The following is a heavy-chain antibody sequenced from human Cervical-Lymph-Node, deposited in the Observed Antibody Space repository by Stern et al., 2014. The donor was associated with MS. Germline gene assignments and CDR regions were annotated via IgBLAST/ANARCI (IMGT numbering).Heavy chain of an antibody. V-gene: IGHV4-30-4*01. CDR3: SRDADAYSLVFGY. CDR1: GGPISSGQYY. D-gene: IGHD5-24*01. CDR2: IHYSGTT. Sequence: QLQLQESGPGLVKPSQTLSLTCPVSGGPISSGQYYWSWIRQSPGKGLEWIGYIHYSGTTYYNPSLKSRVSMSVDTSKNQFSLKLSSVTAADTAVYYCSRDADAYSLVFGYWGRGTLVTVSS. J-gene: IGHJ4*02.